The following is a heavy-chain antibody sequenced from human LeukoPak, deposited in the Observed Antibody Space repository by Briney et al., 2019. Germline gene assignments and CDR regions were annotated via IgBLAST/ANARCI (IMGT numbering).Heavy chain of an antibody. CDR2: ISWNSGSI. J-gene: IGHJ3*02. Sequence: GGSLRLSCAASGFTFDDYAMHWVRQAPGKGLEWVSGISWNSGSIGYADSMKGRFTISRDNAKNSLYLQMNSLRAEDTALNYCAKSWDYSSSSMNAFDIWGQGTMVTVSS. CDR3: AKSWDYSSSSMNAFDI. D-gene: IGHD6-6*01. V-gene: IGHV3-9*01. CDR1: GFTFDDYA.